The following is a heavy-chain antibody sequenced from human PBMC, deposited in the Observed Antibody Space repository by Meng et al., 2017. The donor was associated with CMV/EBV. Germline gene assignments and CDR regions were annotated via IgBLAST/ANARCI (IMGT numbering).Heavy chain of an antibody. CDR1: GFTFSSYW. J-gene: IGHJ6*02. D-gene: IGHD2-2*01. CDR3: ARDALVVVPAATVYYYGMDV. Sequence: GESLKISCAASGFTFSSYWMHWVRQAPGKGLVWASRINSDGSSTSYADSVKGRFTIYRDNAKNTLYLQMNSLRAEDTAVYYCARDALVVVPAATVYYYGMDVWGQGTTVTVSS. V-gene: IGHV3-74*01. CDR2: INSDGSST.